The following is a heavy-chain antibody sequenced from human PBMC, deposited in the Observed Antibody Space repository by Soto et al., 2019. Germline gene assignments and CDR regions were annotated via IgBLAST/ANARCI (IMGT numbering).Heavy chain of an antibody. CDR1: GDTFRNYA. D-gene: IGHD4-17*01. V-gene: IGHV1-69*06. J-gene: IGHJ5*02. Sequence: ASVKVSCKASGDTFRNYAISWARQAPGQGLEWMGGIIPIFGTTNYAQKFQGRVTITADKSTSTAYMELNSLSSEDTAVYYCARATVTPNWIDPWGPGTLVTVSS. CDR2: IIPIFGTT. CDR3: ARATVTPNWIDP.